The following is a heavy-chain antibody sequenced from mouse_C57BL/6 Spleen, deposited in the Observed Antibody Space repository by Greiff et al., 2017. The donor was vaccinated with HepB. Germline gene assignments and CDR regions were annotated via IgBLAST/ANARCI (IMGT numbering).Heavy chain of an antibody. J-gene: IGHJ2*01. CDR1: GLNIKDTY. V-gene: IGHV14-3*02. CDR2: IDPPNGNT. CDR3: ARRGRK. Sequence: EVKLMESGAELVKSGATVKLSCTASGLNIKDTYMHWLKQWPEQGLEWIGRIDPPNGNTKYDPKFQGKATITAETSSNTAYMQQSSLTCEETAGENCARRGRKWGQGTTLTVS.